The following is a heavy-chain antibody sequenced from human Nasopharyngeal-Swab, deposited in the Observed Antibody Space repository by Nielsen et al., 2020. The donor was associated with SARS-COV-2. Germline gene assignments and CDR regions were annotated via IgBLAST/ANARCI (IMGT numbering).Heavy chain of an antibody. CDR1: GFSFSTYW. D-gene: IGHD3-16*02. CDR2: IKQDGSEK. J-gene: IGHJ6*03. Sequence: GESLKISCAASGFSFSTYWMTWVRQAPGKGLEWVANIKQDGSEKYYVDSVKGRFTVSRDNPKNLLYLQVNSLRAEDTAVYYCARQGVFVPAYFHQYYMDVWGKGTTVTDSS. V-gene: IGHV3-7*03. CDR3: ARQGVFVPAYFHQYYMDV.